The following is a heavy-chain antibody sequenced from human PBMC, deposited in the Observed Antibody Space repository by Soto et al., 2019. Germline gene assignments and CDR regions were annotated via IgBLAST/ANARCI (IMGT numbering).Heavy chain of an antibody. J-gene: IGHJ4*02. CDR2: INHSGST. CDR1: GGSFSGYY. V-gene: IGHV4-34*01. Sequence: QVQLQQWGAGLLKPSETLSLTCAVYGGSFSGYYWSWIRQPPGKGLEWIGEINHSGSTNYNPSLKSRVTISVDTSKNQFSLKLSSVTAADTAVYYCARRPNYDYVWGSYRYSYFDYWGQGTLVTVSS. D-gene: IGHD3-16*02. CDR3: ARRPNYDYVWGSYRYSYFDY.